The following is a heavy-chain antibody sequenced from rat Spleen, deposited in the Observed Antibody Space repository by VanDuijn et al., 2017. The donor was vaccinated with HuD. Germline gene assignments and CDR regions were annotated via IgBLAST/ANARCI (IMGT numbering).Heavy chain of an antibody. V-gene: IGHV2S61*01. CDR1: GFSLSSYG. CDR3: GRSDYASPYYFDY. J-gene: IGHJ2*01. Sequence: QVQLKESGPGLVQPSQTLSLTCTVSGFSLSSYGVIWVRQPSGKGPEWMGRMWYDGDTAYNSALKSRLSISRDTSKSQVFLKMNNLQTEDTAMYFCGRSDYASPYYFDYWGQGVMVTVSS. D-gene: IGHD1-12*01. CDR2: MWYDGDT.